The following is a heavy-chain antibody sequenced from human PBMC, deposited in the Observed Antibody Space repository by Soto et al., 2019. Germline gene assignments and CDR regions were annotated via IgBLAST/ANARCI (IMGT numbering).Heavy chain of an antibody. Sequence: QVHLQQWGAGLLKPSETLSLTCAVYGGSFSGYYWSWIRQPPGKGLEWIGESNHSGSTNFNPSLKSSVRIAGDTTKRQFSLKLSSVTAADTAVYYCAAHLKTTVTAYWYFDLWGRGTLVTVSS. CDR3: AAHLKTTVTAYWYFDL. V-gene: IGHV4-34*01. CDR1: GGSFSGYY. J-gene: IGHJ2*01. CDR2: SNHSGST. D-gene: IGHD4-17*01.